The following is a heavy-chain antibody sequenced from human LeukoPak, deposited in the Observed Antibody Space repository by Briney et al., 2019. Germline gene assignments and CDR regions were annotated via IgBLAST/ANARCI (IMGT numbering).Heavy chain of an antibody. CDR3: AREYYDILTGSTWFDP. D-gene: IGHD3-9*01. V-gene: IGHV4-30-2*01. CDR1: GGSISSGGYS. Sequence: SQTLTLTCAVSGGSISSGGYSWSWIRQPPGKGLEWIGYIYHGGSTHYNPSLKSRVTISVDRPKNQFSLKLRSVTAADTAVYYCAREYYDILTGSTWFDPWGQGTLVTVSS. J-gene: IGHJ5*02. CDR2: IYHGGST.